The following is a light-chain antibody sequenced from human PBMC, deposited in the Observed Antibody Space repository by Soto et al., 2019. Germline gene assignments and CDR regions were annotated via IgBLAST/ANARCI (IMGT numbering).Light chain of an antibody. CDR2: WAS. Sequence: DIVMTQSPDSLAVSLGERATINCKSSQSVLYSSNNKNYLAWYQQKSGQPPKLLIYWASTRESGVPDRFSGSGSGTDFTLTISSLQAEDVAVYDCQQYYSTPPTFGGGTKVEIK. V-gene: IGKV4-1*01. J-gene: IGKJ4*01. CDR3: QQYYSTPPT. CDR1: QSVLYSSNNKNY.